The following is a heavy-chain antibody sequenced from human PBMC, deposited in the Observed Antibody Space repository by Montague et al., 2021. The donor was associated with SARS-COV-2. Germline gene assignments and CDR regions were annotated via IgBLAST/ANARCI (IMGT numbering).Heavy chain of an antibody. V-gene: IGHV4-61*09. Sequence: TLSLTCTVSGDSMTSGSHFWTWIRQPAGKGLGWIGHIQTSGTSNYSPSLRDRISLSIETSRNQFSLELRSVTAADTAVYYCARDRPESWRISPGLAGLFATVVHSASGMDVWGRGTAVIVS. CDR2: IQTSGTS. CDR3: ARDRPESWRISPGLAGLFATVVHSASGMDV. CDR1: GDSMTSGSHF. D-gene: IGHD3-22*01. J-gene: IGHJ6*02.